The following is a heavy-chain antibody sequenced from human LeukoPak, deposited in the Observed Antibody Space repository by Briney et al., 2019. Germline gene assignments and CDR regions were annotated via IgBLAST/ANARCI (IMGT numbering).Heavy chain of an antibody. J-gene: IGHJ4*02. V-gene: IGHV3-7*01. CDR3: AREEGIAAAAYFDY. D-gene: IGHD6-13*01. CDR1: GFTFSSYW. CDR2: IKQDGSEK. Sequence: PGGSLRLSCAASGFTFSSYWMSWVRQAPGKGLEWVANIKQDGSEKYYVDSVKGRFTISRDNAKNSLYLQMNSLRAEDTAVYYCAREEGIAAAAYFDYWDQGTLVTVSS.